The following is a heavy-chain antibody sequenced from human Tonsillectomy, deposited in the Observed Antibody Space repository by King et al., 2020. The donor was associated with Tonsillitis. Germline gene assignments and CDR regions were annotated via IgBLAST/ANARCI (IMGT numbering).Heavy chain of an antibody. CDR2: INHSGST. CDR1: GGSFSGYY. Sequence: VQLQQWGAGLLKPSETLSLTCDVYGGSFSGYYWSWIRQPPGKGLEWIGEINHSGSTNYNPSLKSRVTISVDTSKNQFSLKLSSVTAADTAVYYCATLGDPVLPWGQGTLVTVSS. V-gene: IGHV4-34*01. J-gene: IGHJ5*02. CDR3: ATLGDPVLP. D-gene: IGHD3-16*01.